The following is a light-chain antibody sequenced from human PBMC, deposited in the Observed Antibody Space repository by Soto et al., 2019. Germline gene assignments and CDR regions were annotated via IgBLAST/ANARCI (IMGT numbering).Light chain of an antibody. CDR1: HTVSRF. CDR3: QQRSNWPRIT. V-gene: IGKV3-11*01. CDR2: DAS. J-gene: IGKJ3*01. Sequence: EIVLTQSTSTLSLSRGERATLSFRSSHTVSRFLSWYQQKPGQAPRLLIYDASNRATGIPARFSGSGSGTYFTLNISSLEPEDFAVYYCQQRSNWPRITFGPGTKVDIK.